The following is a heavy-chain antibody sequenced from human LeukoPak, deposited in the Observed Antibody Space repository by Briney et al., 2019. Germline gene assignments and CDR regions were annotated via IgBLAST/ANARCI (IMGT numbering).Heavy chain of an antibody. CDR1: GYTFTGYY. CDR2: INPNNGGT. D-gene: IGHD3-9*01. J-gene: IGHJ3*02. CDR3: ARVYYDILTGYNWGAFDI. V-gene: IGHV1-2*02. Sequence: ASVEVSCKASGYTFTGYYIHWVRQAPGQGLEWMGWINPNNGGTNYARGFQGRVTMTRDTSISTAYMELSRLRSDDTAVYYCARVYYDILTGYNWGAFDIWGQGTMVTVSS.